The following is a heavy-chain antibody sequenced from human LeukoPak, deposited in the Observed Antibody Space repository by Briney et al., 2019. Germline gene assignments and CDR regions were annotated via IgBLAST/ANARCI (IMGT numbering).Heavy chain of an antibody. CDR1: GYTFTSYA. CDR3: ARTITFGGVIALLGY. CDR2: INTNTGNP. J-gene: IGHJ4*02. Sequence: GASVKVSCKASGYTFTSYAMNWVRQAPGQGLEWMGWINTNTGNPTYAQGFTGRFVLSLDTSVSTAYLQISSLKAEDTAVYYCARTITFGGVIALLGYWGQGTLVTVSS. V-gene: IGHV7-4-1*02. D-gene: IGHD3-16*02.